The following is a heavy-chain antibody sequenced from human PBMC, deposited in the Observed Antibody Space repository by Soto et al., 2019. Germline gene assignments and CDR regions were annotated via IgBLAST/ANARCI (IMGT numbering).Heavy chain of an antibody. J-gene: IGHJ4*02. CDR3: AKALGPVAARPGLDY. Sequence: GGSLRLSCAASGFTFISYAMSWVRQAPWKGLEWVSAISGSGGSTYYADSVKGRFTISRDNSKNTLYLQMNSLRAEDTAVYYCAKALGPVAARPGLDYWGQGTLVTVSS. V-gene: IGHV3-23*01. D-gene: IGHD6-6*01. CDR1: GFTFISYA. CDR2: ISGSGGST.